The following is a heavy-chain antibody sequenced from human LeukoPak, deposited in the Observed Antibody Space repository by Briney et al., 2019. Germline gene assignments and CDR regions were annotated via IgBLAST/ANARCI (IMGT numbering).Heavy chain of an antibody. V-gene: IGHV4-34*01. Sequence: SETLSLTCAVYGRSFSGYYWSWIRQPPGKGLEWIGEINHSGSTNYNPSLKSRVTISVDTSKNQFSLKLSSVTAADTAVYYCARGQAFDLWGRGTLVTVSS. CDR1: GRSFSGYY. J-gene: IGHJ2*01. CDR2: INHSGST. CDR3: ARGQAFDL.